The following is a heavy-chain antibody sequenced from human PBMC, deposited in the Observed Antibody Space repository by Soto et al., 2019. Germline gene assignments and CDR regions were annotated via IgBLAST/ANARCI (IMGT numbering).Heavy chain of an antibody. V-gene: IGHV3-23*01. CDR1: GFTFSSYA. CDR2: ISSSGGDT. J-gene: IGHJ5*02. Sequence: EVHLLESGGGLVQPGGSLRLSCAASGFTFSSYAMSWVRQAPGKGLEWVSGISSSGGDTPYADSVKGRFTISRDNTKNTLYLQMSILSAEHTAVYFCAKNTAGPRPYDPWGQGTLVTVSS. D-gene: IGHD6-13*01. CDR3: AKNTAGPRPYDP.